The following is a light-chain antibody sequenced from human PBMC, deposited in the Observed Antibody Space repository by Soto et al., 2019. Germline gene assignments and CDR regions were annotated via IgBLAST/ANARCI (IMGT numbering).Light chain of an antibody. V-gene: IGLV2-14*01. Sequence: QSALTQPASVSGSPGQSITISCTGTSSDVGDYNYVSWYQQHPGKAPKLMIYEVSNRPSGVSNRFPGSKSGNTASLTISGLQAEDEADYYCSSYTSSSTLVVFGGGTKVTVL. CDR1: SSDVGDYNY. CDR3: SSYTSSSTLVV. J-gene: IGLJ2*01. CDR2: EVS.